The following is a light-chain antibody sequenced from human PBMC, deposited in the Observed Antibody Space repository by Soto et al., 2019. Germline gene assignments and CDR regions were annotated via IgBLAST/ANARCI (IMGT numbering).Light chain of an antibody. J-gene: IGKJ1*01. CDR3: MQAIDIPWT. Sequence: ILMTQTPLSLSIIPGQTASISCKSSQSLLHSDGKTYFYWYVQKAGQAPQPLIYEVSNRFSGVPERFSGSGSRTYFTLKISRVEADDVGIYYCMQAIDIPWTFGQGTQVEIK. CDR2: EVS. CDR1: QSLLHSDGKTY. V-gene: IGKV2-29*03.